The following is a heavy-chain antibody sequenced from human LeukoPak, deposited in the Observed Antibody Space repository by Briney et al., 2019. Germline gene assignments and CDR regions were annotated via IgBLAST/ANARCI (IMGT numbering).Heavy chain of an antibody. CDR3: ARLRTSCCIDY. D-gene: IGHD2-2*01. Sequence: SETLSLTCTVSGYSINSGYYWDWIRQPPGKGLEWIGSMYHGGITYYSPFLRSRVTISVDTSKNQFSLKLSSVTAADTAVYYCARLRTSCCIDYWGQGTLVTVSS. J-gene: IGHJ4*02. V-gene: IGHV4-38-2*02. CDR1: GYSINSGYY. CDR2: MYHGGIT.